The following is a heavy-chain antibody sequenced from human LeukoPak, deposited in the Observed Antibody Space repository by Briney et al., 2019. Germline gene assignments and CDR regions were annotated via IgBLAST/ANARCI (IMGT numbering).Heavy chain of an antibody. D-gene: IGHD1-26*01. V-gene: IGHV3-23*01. J-gene: IGHJ4*02. Sequence: GGSLRLSCAASGFTFSSCAMSWVRQAPGKGLEWVSAISGSGGSTYYADSVKGRFTISRDNSKNTLYLQMNSLRAEDTAVYYCAKREGGVGATDYWGQGTLVTVSS. CDR2: ISGSGGST. CDR3: AKREGGVGATDY. CDR1: GFTFSSCA.